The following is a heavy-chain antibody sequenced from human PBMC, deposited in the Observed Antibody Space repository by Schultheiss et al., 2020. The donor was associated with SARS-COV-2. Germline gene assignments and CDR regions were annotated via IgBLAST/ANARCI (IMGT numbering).Heavy chain of an antibody. Sequence: GESLKISCAASGFTFSDYYMGWIRQAPGKGLEWVSYISGGGRNIQYADSVQGRFTISRDNSKNSLYLQGNSLRAEDTAVYYCARAWGGGWTSAYSFDYWGQGTLVTVSS. CDR3: ARAWGGGWTSAYSFDY. J-gene: IGHJ4*02. V-gene: IGHV3-11*01. D-gene: IGHD2-2*01. CDR1: GFTFSDYY. CDR2: ISGGGRNI.